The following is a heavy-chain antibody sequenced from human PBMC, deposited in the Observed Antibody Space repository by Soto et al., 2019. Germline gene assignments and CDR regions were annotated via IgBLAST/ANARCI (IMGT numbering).Heavy chain of an antibody. D-gene: IGHD6-19*01. CDR2: IYHSGTT. J-gene: IGHJ4*02. CDR3: ARDRPSGWFVEGCYYFDC. V-gene: IGHV4-38-2*02. Sequence: SETLSLTCAVSDYSISSGFYWGWIRQPPGKGLEWIGSIYHSGTTFYNPSLKSRVTISVDTSKNQFSLNLTSVTAADSAVYYCARDRPSGWFVEGCYYFDCWGQVXLVTVHS. CDR1: DYSISSGFY.